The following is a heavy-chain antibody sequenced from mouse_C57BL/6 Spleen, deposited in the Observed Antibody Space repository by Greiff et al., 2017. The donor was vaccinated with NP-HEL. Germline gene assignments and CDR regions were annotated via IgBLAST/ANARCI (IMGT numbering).Heavy chain of an antibody. Sequence: EVQLQESGPGLVKPSQSLSLTCSVTGYSITSGYYWNWIRQFPGNKLEWMGYISYDGSNNYNPSLKNRISITRDTSKNQFFLKLNSVTTEDTATYYCARTYYGTQRDYYAMDYWGQGTSVTVSS. CDR3: ARTYYGTQRDYYAMDY. V-gene: IGHV3-6*01. D-gene: IGHD1-1*01. CDR2: ISYDGSN. CDR1: GYSITSGYY. J-gene: IGHJ4*01.